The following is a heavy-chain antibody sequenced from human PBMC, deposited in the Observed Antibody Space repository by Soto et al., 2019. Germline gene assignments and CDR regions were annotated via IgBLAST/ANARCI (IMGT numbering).Heavy chain of an antibody. CDR1: GFTLSSYD. CDR2: IGTAGDT. V-gene: IGHV3-13*04. D-gene: IGHD1-26*01. Sequence: EVQLVESGGGLVQPGGSLRLSCAASGFTLSSYDMHRVRQATGKGLEWVSGIGTAGDTYYPGSVKGRFTIYRENAKNSLYLQMNSLRAGDTAVYYCARGRGADFDYWGQATLVTVSS. CDR3: ARGRGADFDY. J-gene: IGHJ4*02.